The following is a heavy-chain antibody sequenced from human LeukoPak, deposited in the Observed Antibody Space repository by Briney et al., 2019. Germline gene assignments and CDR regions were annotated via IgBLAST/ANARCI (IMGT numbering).Heavy chain of an antibody. J-gene: IGHJ5*02. CDR2: IYASGST. CDR3: AGSSSSGWYQFVYSWFDP. D-gene: IGHD6-19*01. CDR1: GGSISSYY. Sequence: SETLSLTCTVSGGSISSYYWSWIRQPAGKGLEWIGRIYASGSTNYNPSLKSRVTMSVDTSKNQFSLKLSSVTAADTAVYYCAGSSSSGWYQFVYSWFDPWGQGTLVTVSS. V-gene: IGHV4-4*07.